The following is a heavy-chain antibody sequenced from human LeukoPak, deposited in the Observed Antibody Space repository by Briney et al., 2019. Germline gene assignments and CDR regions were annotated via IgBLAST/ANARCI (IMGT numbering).Heavy chain of an antibody. D-gene: IGHD3-22*01. J-gene: IGHJ4*02. CDR1: GFIFSNHG. CDR3: ARGCYYERSGYCPFDY. Sequence: GGSLRLSCAASGFIFSNHGMRWVRQAPGKGLEWVALISNDGSNIYYADSVKGRFTISRGNSKNTLYLQMNSLRADDTAVYYCARGCYYERSGYCPFDYWGPGTLVTVS. V-gene: IGHV3-30*03. CDR2: ISNDGSNI.